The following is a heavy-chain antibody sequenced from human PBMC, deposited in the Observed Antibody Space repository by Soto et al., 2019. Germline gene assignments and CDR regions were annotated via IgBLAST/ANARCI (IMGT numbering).Heavy chain of an antibody. CDR1: GFTFSNYA. Sequence: QVQLVESGGGVVQPGRSLRLSCTASGFTFSNYAMHWVRQAPGKGLEWVAVIWYDGSNKYFVDSVKGRFIISRDNSRNTMDLQMNTLRVEDTAGYYCARVGRTGYSYGQFDYWGQGTQVTVSS. J-gene: IGHJ4*02. D-gene: IGHD5-18*01. V-gene: IGHV3-33*01. CDR2: IWYDGSNK. CDR3: ARVGRTGYSYGQFDY.